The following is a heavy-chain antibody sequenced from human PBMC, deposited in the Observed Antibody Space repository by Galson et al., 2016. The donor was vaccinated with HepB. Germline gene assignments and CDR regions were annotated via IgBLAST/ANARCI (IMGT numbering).Heavy chain of an antibody. Sequence: QSGAEVKKPGESLRISCEASGSIFIDFWIAWVRQMPGKGLELMGIVYPGDSDTRYSPSFQGQVTISADKSIKTAYLQWSSLKASDTAMYYCARPVVGGGYYPHAFDIWGPGTMVTVSS. CDR3: ARPVVGGGYYPHAFDI. CDR1: GSIFIDFW. J-gene: IGHJ3*02. D-gene: IGHD3-3*01. V-gene: IGHV5-51*01. CDR2: VYPGDSDT.